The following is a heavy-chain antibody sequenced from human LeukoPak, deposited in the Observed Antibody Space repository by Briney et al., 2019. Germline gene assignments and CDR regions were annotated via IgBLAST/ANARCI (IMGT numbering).Heavy chain of an antibody. V-gene: IGHV3-43*01. CDR1: GFTFDDYT. D-gene: IGHD3-22*01. CDR3: AKDPNYYDSSGYYYFDY. J-gene: IGHJ4*02. CDR2: ISWDGSST. Sequence: GGSLRLSCAASGFTFDDYTMHWVRQVPGKGLEWVSFISWDGSSTYYVDSVKGRFIISRDNSKNTLYLQMNSLRAEDTAVYYCAKDPNYYDSSGYYYFDYWGQGTLVTVSS.